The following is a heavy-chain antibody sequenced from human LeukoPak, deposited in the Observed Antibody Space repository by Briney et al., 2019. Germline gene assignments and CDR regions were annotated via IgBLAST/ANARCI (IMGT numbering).Heavy chain of an antibody. D-gene: IGHD3-9*01. J-gene: IGHJ4*02. CDR2: ISAYNGNT. V-gene: IGHV1-18*01. CDR3: ARVYYDILTGYYADY. Sequence: ASVKVSCKASGYTFTSYGISWVRQAPGQGLEWMGWISAYNGNTNYAQKLQGRVTRTTDTSTSTAYMELRSLRSDDTAVYYCARVYYDILTGYYADYWGQGTLVTVSS. CDR1: GYTFTSYG.